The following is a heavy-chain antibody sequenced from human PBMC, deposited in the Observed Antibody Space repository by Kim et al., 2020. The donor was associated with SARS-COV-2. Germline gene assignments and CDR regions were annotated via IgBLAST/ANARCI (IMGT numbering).Heavy chain of an antibody. J-gene: IGHJ3*02. V-gene: IGHV3-23*01. CDR1: GFIFSTYS. Sequence: GGSLRLSCAASGFIFSTYSMSWVRQAPGKGLEWVSAISPTSSSTYYADSVKGRFTISRDNSKNTLYLQMNSLRAEDTALYYCVWCIGGNCYSEAYGIWG. CDR2: ISPTSSST. D-gene: IGHD2-21*02. CDR3: VWCIGGNCYSEAYGI.